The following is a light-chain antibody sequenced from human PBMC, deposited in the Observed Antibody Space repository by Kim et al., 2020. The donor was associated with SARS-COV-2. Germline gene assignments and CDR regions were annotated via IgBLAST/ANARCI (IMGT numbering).Light chain of an antibody. CDR2: GAS. Sequence: SPGERATLSCRASQSVSSNNLAWYQQKPGQAPRLLIYGASTRATGIPDRFSGSGSGTDFTLTISRLEPEDFAVYYCQQSGSSPLTFGGGTKVEIK. V-gene: IGKV3-20*01. CDR1: QSVSSNN. CDR3: QQSGSSPLT. J-gene: IGKJ4*01.